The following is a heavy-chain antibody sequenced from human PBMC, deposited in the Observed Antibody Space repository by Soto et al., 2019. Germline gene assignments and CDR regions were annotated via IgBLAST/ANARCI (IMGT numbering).Heavy chain of an antibody. CDR1: GGSISSGGYS. CDR2: IYHSGST. J-gene: IGHJ4*02. CDR3: ARAEAGTNLPFDY. V-gene: IGHV4-30-2*01. Sequence: SQTMSLTWAVAGGSISSGGYSWIWIRHPPGKGLEWIGYIYHSGSTYYNPSLKSRVTISVDRSKNQFSLKLTSVTAADTAVYYCARAEAGTNLPFDYWGQGTLITVPS. D-gene: IGHD6-13*01.